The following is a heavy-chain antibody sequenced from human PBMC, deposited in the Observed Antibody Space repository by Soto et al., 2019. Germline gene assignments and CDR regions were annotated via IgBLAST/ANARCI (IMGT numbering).Heavy chain of an antibody. CDR2: IYHSGST. D-gene: IGHD1-26*01. Sequence: SQNLSLTCAVSGGSISSSNWWSWVRQPPGKGLEWIGEIYHSGSTNYNPSLKSRVTISVDKSKNQFSLKLSSVTAADTAVYYCARVSGSYYYGMDVWGQGTTVT. J-gene: IGHJ6*02. CDR3: ARVSGSYYYGMDV. V-gene: IGHV4-4*02. CDR1: GGSISSSNW.